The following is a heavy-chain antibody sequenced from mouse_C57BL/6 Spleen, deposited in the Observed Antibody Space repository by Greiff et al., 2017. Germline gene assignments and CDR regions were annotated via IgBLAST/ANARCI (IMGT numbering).Heavy chain of an antibody. CDR3: ARDYGRAWFAY. CDR1: GYTFTDYY. D-gene: IGHD1-1*01. V-gene: IGHV1-76*01. CDR2: IYPGSGNT. Sequence: VQLQQSGAELVRPGASVKLSCKASGYTFTDYYINWVKQRPGQGLEWIARIYPGSGNTYYNEKFKGKATLTAEKSSSTAYMQLSSLTSEGSAVYFCARDYGRAWFAYWGQGTLVTVSA. J-gene: IGHJ3*01.